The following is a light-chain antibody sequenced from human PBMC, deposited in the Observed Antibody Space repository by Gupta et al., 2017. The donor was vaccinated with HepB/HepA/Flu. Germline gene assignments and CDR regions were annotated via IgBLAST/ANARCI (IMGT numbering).Light chain of an antibody. J-gene: IGKJ3*01. V-gene: IGKV1-5*03. CDR3: LQYYTYPFT. CDR2: KAS. CDR1: QSFNSQ. Sequence: DIQMTQSPSTLSAFVGDRVTITCRASQSFNSQLAWYQQKPEKAPKLLIYKASSLQSGVPSRFSGGGSGTEFTLTINSLQPDDFATYYCLQYYTYPFTFGPGTKVNF.